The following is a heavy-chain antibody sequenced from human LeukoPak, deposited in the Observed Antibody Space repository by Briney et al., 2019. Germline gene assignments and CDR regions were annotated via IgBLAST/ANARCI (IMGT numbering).Heavy chain of an antibody. CDR2: IWYDGSNK. V-gene: IGHV3-33*01. J-gene: IGHJ4*02. CDR3: ARSSAGSWYYFDY. Sequence: PGRSLRLSCAASGFTFSSYGMHWVRQAPGKGLEWVAVIWYDGSNKYYADSVKGRFTISRDNSKNTLYLQMNSLRAEDTAVYYCARSSAGSWYYFDYWGQGTLVTVSS. CDR1: GFTFSSYG. D-gene: IGHD6-13*01.